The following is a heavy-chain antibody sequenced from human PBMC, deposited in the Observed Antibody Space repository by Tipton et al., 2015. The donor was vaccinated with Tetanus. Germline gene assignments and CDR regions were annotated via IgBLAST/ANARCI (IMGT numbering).Heavy chain of an antibody. CDR3: ASERIGDRPNDAFDI. CDR1: ADSFSSSA. Sequence: QSGPEVKKPESSVKVSCKASADSFSSSAISWVRQAPGQGPEWMGRIVPIFGSPTYAQKFLGRVTISADESSRAAYLELSSLTPEDTAVYYRASERIGDRPNDAFDIWGQGTVVIVSS. CDR2: IVPIFGSP. D-gene: IGHD6-6*01. J-gene: IGHJ3*02. V-gene: IGHV1-69*15.